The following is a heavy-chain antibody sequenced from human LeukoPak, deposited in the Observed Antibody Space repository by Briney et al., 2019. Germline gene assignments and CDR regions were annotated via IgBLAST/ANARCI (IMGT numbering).Heavy chain of an antibody. Sequence: GESLKISCTCSGYSFTSYWIGWVRQMPGKGLEWMGITYPGDSDTRYSPSFQGQVTISADKSISTAYLQWRSLKASDNAMYYCARGIYDSSGYSFDYWGQGTLVTVSS. J-gene: IGHJ4*02. D-gene: IGHD3-22*01. CDR3: ARGIYDSSGYSFDY. V-gene: IGHV5-51*01. CDR2: TYPGDSDT. CDR1: GYSFTSYW.